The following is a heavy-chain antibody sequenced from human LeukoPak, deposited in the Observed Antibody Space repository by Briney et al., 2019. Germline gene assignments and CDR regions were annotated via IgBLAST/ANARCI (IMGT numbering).Heavy chain of an antibody. J-gene: IGHJ5*02. CDR1: GYTFTGYY. Sequence: ASVKVSCKASGYTFTGYYMHWVREAPGQGREWMGGINPNSGGTNYAQKFQGRVTMTRDTSISTAYMELSRLRSKDPAGYYCASGSYDKGSWGQGTLVTVCS. D-gene: IGHD3-22*01. CDR2: INPNSGGT. V-gene: IGHV1-2*02. CDR3: ASGSYDKGS.